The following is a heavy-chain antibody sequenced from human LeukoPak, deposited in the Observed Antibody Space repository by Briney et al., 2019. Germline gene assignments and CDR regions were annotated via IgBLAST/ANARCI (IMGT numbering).Heavy chain of an antibody. J-gene: IGHJ5*02. Sequence: GGSLRLSCAASGFTFSVYYISWIRQAPGKGLEWVSYISSSGSTIYYADSVKGRSTISRDNAKNSLYLQMNSLRAEDTAVYYCARDRSTTWFDPWGQGTLVTVSS. D-gene: IGHD1-1*01. CDR1: GFTFSVYY. CDR2: ISSSGSTI. CDR3: ARDRSTTWFDP. V-gene: IGHV3-11*01.